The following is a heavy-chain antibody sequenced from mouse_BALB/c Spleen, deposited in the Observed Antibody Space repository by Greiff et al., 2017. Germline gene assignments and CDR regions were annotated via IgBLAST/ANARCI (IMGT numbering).Heavy chain of an antibody. D-gene: IGHD1-1*01. CDR3: ARPYGSSYQAWFAY. J-gene: IGHJ3*01. V-gene: IGHV1-80*01. CDR1: GYAFSSYW. Sequence: QVQLQQSGAELVRPGSSVKISCKASGYAFSSYWMNWVKQRPGQGLEWIGQIYPGDGDTNYNGKFKGKATLTADKSSSTAYMQLSSLTSEDSAVYFCARPYGSSYQAWFAYWGQGTLVTVSA. CDR2: IYPGDGDT.